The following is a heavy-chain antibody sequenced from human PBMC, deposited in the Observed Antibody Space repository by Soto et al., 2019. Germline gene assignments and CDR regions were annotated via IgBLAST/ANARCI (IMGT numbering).Heavy chain of an antibody. CDR2: INPATGAA. CDR3: ARGGGVGVAGSAAFDM. V-gene: IGHV1-2*02. J-gene: IGHJ3*02. Sequence: QLHLVQSGAVVKKPGASVTVSCSASGYPVTAYYMHWVRQAPGRGLEWMGGINPATGAAKYTQTFQGRVTMTRDTSTSTVFMEPSGLKSEDPAVFYCARGGGVGVAGSAAFDMWGQGTLVTVSS. CDR1: GYPVTAYY. D-gene: IGHD3-3*01.